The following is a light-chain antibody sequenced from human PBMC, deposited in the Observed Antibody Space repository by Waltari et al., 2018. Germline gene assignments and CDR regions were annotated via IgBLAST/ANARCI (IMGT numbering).Light chain of an antibody. J-gene: IGLJ3*02. CDR1: SSNIGAGHD. CDR2: GNN. Sequence: QSVLTQPPSMSGAPGQRVTISCTGSSSNIGAGHDVPWYQVLPGTAPKLLIHGNNNRPPGVPDRFSCSKSDTSASLAIGGLQAEDEADYYCQSFDIRLSGGVVFGGGTKVTVL. CDR3: QSFDIRLSGGVV. V-gene: IGLV1-40*01.